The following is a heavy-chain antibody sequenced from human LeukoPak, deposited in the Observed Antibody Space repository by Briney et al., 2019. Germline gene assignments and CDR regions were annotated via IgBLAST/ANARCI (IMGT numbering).Heavy chain of an antibody. V-gene: IGHV3-7*01. CDR2: IKQDGSEK. D-gene: IGHD2-21*02. Sequence: GGSLRLSCAASGFTFSSYWMSWVRQAPGKGLEWVGNIKQDGSEKHYVDSVKGRFTISRDNAKNSLYLQMNSLRDEDTAVYYCARDRSYCGGDCYPESFDYWGQGTLVTVSS. J-gene: IGHJ4*02. CDR3: ARDRSYCGGDCYPESFDY. CDR1: GFTFSSYW.